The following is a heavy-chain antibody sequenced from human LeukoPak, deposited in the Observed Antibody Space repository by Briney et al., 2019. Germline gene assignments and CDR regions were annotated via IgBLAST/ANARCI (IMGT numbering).Heavy chain of an antibody. CDR3: AMMTTVTSFDY. V-gene: IGHV3-23*01. CDR2: ITLTGSRT. D-gene: IGHD4-17*01. J-gene: IGHJ4*02. CDR1: GFSFSSYA. Sequence: GGSLRLSCAASGFSFSSYAMSWVRQAPGKGLEWVATITLTGSRTYFPDSVKGRFTLSRDNSKSMLYLQMNSLRAEDTAVYYCAMMTTVTSFDYWGQGALVTVSS.